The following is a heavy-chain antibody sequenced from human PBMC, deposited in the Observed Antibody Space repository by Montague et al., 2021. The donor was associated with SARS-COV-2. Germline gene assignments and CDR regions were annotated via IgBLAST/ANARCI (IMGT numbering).Heavy chain of an antibody. Sequence: SLRLSCAASGFTFSNYGMYWVRQAPGKGLECVALISYDGSNKHYGDSVKGRFTISRDNSKNTLYLQLNNLRPEDTAAYYYAKGFTYCPDYWGQGTLVTVSS. J-gene: IGHJ4*02. CDR3: AKGFTYCPDY. V-gene: IGHV3-30*18. D-gene: IGHD2-15*01. CDR1: GFTFSNYG. CDR2: ISYDGSNK.